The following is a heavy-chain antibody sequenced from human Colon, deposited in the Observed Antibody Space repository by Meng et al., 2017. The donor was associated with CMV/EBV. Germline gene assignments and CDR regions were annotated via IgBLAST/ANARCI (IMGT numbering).Heavy chain of an antibody. V-gene: IGHV1-24*01. D-gene: IGHD5-18*01. CDR2: RDPEYGDT. Sequence: VSGYTLMDLCIHWVRQTPGKRLEWMGGRDPEYGDTLCAQKLQGRVTMTGDTSANTAYMEVTGLRSEDTAVYFCVAAGGYSYGFFFASWGQGTLVTVSS. CDR1: GYTLMDLC. CDR3: VAAGGYSYGFFFAS. J-gene: IGHJ5*01.